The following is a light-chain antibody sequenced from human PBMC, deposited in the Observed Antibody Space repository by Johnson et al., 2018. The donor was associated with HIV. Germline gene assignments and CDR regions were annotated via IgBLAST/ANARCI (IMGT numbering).Light chain of an antibody. J-gene: IGLJ1*01. Sequence: LTQPPSVSAAPGQKVTISCSGSSSNIGNNYVSWYQQLPGTAPKLLIYENNKRPSGIPDRFSGSKSGTSATLGITGLPTGDEADYYCGTWDSSLTSYVFGAGTKVTVL. CDR1: SSNIGNNY. CDR3: GTWDSSLTSYV. V-gene: IGLV1-51*02. CDR2: ENN.